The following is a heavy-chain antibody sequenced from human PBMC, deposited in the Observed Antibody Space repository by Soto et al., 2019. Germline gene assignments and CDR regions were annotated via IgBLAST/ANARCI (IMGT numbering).Heavy chain of an antibody. Sequence: PSETLSLTCTVSGGSIKNTGANWGWVRQPPGKGLERIGSIYYSGSTYYNPSLKSRVTISVDTSKNQFSLKLSSVTAADTAVYYCARIAAHIFDYWGQGTLVTVSS. D-gene: IGHD6-6*01. CDR2: IYYSGST. CDR1: GGSIKNTGAN. CDR3: ARIAAHIFDY. V-gene: IGHV4-39*01. J-gene: IGHJ4*02.